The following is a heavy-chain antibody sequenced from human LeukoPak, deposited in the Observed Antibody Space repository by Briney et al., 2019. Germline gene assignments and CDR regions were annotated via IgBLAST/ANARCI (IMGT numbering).Heavy chain of an antibody. J-gene: IGHJ4*02. D-gene: IGHD6-19*01. CDR3: ARLRYSSGWYLDY. CDR2: IYHSGST. Sequence: PSETLSLTCAVSGGSISSGGYSWSWIRQPPGKGLEWIGYIYHSGSTYYNPALKSRVTISVDRSKNQFSLKLSSVTAADTAVYYCARLRYSSGWYLDYWGQGNLVTVSS. V-gene: IGHV4-30-2*01. CDR1: GGSISSGGYS.